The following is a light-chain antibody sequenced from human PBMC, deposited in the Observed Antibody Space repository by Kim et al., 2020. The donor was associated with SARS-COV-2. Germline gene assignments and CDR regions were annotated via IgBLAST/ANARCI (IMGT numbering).Light chain of an antibody. Sequence: QSALTQPASVSGSPGQSITLSCTGTNSDVAGYNYVSWYQQLPGKAPKLIVYNVNKRPSGISNHFSGSKSGNTASLTISGLQAEDEADYYCSSFSSSNTPVVFGTGTKVTVL. CDR2: NVN. J-gene: IGLJ1*01. CDR3: SSFSSSNTPVV. V-gene: IGLV2-14*01. CDR1: NSDVAGYNY.